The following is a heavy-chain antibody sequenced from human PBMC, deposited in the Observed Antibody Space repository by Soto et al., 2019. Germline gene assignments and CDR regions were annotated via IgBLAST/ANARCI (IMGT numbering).Heavy chain of an antibody. J-gene: IGHJ4*02. CDR1: GYAFTTYG. CDR3: ARGRYGDY. CDR2: ISAHKGXX. D-gene: IGHD1-26*01. V-gene: IGHV1-18*01. Sequence: QVHLVQSGAEVKKPGASVKVSCQGSGYAFTTYGITWVRQAPGQGLEWMGWISAHKGXXXXXQKLKGRVTVTRDTXXXXXXXXXXXXXXXXXXXXYCARGRYGDYWGQGALVTVSS.